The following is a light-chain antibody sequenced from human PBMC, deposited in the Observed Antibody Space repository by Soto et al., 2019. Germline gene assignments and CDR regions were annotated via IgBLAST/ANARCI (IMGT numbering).Light chain of an antibody. CDR2: DAS. J-gene: IGKJ4*01. CDR1: EGVSNY. CDR3: RQRSHWLT. V-gene: IGKV3-11*01. Sequence: EIVLTQFPASLSLSPGETATLSCRASEGVSNYLAWYQQKPGQAPRLLIYDASNRATAIPARFSGSGSGTVFTLTISSLEPEDSALYFCRQRSHWLTFGGGTKVEIK.